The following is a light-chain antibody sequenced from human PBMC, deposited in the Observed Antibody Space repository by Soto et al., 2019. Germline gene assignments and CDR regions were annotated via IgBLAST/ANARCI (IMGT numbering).Light chain of an antibody. CDR1: QSVSSY. CDR2: GAS. J-gene: IGKJ4*01. Sequence: EIVLTQSPATLSLSPGERATLSCRASQSVSSYLAWYQQKPGQAPRLLIYGASSRATGIPDRFSGSGSGTDFTLTISRLEPEDFAVYYCQQYGSSQSTFGGGTKVDIK. V-gene: IGKV3-20*01. CDR3: QQYGSSQST.